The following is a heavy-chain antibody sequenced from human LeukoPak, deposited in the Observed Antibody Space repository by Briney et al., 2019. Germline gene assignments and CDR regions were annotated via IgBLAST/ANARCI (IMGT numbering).Heavy chain of an antibody. CDR1: GGPINNQY. CDR3: ARGRYCSADICSGGDAFDI. D-gene: IGHD2-15*01. J-gene: IGHJ3*02. V-gene: IGHV4-4*07. CDR2: IYTRGST. Sequence: SETLSLTCTVSGGPINNQYWSWIRQPAGKGLEWIGRIYTRGSTNYNPSLKSRVTMSVDTSQNQFSLKLSSVTAADTAVYYCARGRYCSADICSGGDAFDIWGQGTMVSVSS.